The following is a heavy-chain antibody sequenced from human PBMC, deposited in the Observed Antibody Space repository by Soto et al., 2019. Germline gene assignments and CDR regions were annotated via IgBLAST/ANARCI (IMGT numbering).Heavy chain of an antibody. V-gene: IGHV3-21*01. Sequence: GGSLRLSCAVSGFTLSSYTMKWVRQAPGKGLEWVSSISSSSSYIYYAESVKGRFTISRDNAKNSLYLQMNSLRAEDTAVYYCATDYYGSGSYYNVANYFDPWGQGTLVTVSS. CDR3: ATDYYGSGSYYNVANYFDP. CDR2: ISSSSSYI. J-gene: IGHJ5*02. CDR1: GFTLSSYT. D-gene: IGHD3-10*01.